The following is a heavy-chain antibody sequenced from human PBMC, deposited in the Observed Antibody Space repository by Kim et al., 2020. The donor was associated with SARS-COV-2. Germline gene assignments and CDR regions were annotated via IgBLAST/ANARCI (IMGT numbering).Heavy chain of an antibody. Sequence: ASVKVSCKASGYTFTGYYMHWVRQAPGQGLEWMGRINPNSGGTNYAQKFQGRVTMTRDTSISTAYMELSRLRSDDTAVYYCARVPRNVDTAMVTWGDYWGQGTLVTVSS. CDR2: INPNSGGT. D-gene: IGHD5-18*01. CDR3: ARVPRNVDTAMVTWGDY. J-gene: IGHJ4*02. CDR1: GYTFTGYY. V-gene: IGHV1-2*06.